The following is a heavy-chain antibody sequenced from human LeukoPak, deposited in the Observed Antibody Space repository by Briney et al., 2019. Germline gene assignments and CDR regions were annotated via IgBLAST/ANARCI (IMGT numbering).Heavy chain of an antibody. CDR1: GFTFSSYG. Sequence: PGRSLRLSCAASGFTFSSYGMHWVRQAPGKGLEWVAVISYDGSNKYYADSVKGRFTISRDNSKNTLYLQMNSLRAEDTAVYYCAKDSGGYNWNDYYYYYYGMDVWGKGTTVTVSS. D-gene: IGHD1-1*01. CDR2: ISYDGSNK. CDR3: AKDSGGYNWNDYYYYYYGMDV. V-gene: IGHV3-30*18. J-gene: IGHJ6*04.